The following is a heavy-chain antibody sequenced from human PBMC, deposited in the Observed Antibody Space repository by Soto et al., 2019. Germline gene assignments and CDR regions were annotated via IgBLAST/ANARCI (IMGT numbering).Heavy chain of an antibody. CDR2: ISGSGGTT. V-gene: IGHV3-23*01. CDR3: AKFGVTDYYYDNWFDP. J-gene: IGHJ5*02. CDR1: GFNFRSYA. Sequence: EVQLLESGGGLVQPGGSLKLSCAASGFNFRSYAVSWVRQAPGKGLEWVSAISGSGGTTNYADSVKGRFTISRDNSKNTLYLQMNSLRAEDTAVYFCAKFGVTDYYYDNWFDPWGQGTLVTVSS. D-gene: IGHD3-16*01.